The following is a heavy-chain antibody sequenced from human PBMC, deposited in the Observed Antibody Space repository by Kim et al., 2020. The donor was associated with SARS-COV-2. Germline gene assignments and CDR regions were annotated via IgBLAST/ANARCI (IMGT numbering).Heavy chain of an antibody. D-gene: IGHD2-2*01. V-gene: IGHV4-34*01. Sequence: SETLSLTCAVYGGSFSGYYWSWIRQPPGKGLEWIGEINHSGSTNYNPSLKSRVTISVDTSKNQFSLKLSSVTAADTAVYYCARGGGYCSSTSCYGKPHYYYMDVWGKGTTVTVSS. CDR2: INHSGST. CDR3: ARGGGYCSSTSCYGKPHYYYMDV. J-gene: IGHJ6*03. CDR1: GGSFSGYY.